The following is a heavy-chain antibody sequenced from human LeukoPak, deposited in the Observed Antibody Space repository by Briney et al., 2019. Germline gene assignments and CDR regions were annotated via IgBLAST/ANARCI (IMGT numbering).Heavy chain of an antibody. J-gene: IGHJ4*02. CDR1: GGSISSGGYS. V-gene: IGHV4-30-2*01. D-gene: IGHD4-11*01. Sequence: SQTLSLTCAVSGGSISSGGYSWSWIRQPPGKGLEWIGYIYHSGSTYYNPSLKSRVTISVDRSKNQFSLKLSSVTAADTAVYYCARGDYRAPYYFDYWGQGTLFTVSS. CDR2: IYHSGST. CDR3: ARGDYRAPYYFDY.